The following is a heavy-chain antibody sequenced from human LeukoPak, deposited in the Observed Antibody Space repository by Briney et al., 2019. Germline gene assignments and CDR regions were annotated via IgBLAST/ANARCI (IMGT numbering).Heavy chain of an antibody. CDR1: XXSIXXXY. CDR3: AXXXXXAXFDY. Sequence: SXXSIXXXYWTWIRQPPGKGREVRGYVYDTDTTNYNPSLPSRVTISLNTCXYQCSLTHTSITAGDPAVYFFAXXXXXAXFDYWGQGTLVTVSS. V-gene: IGHV4-59*03. CDR2: VYDTDTT. J-gene: IGHJ4*02.